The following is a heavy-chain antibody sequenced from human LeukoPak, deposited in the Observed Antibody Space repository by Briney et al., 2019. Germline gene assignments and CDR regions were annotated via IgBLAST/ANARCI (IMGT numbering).Heavy chain of an antibody. CDR2: ISSSSSYI. J-gene: IGHJ5*02. V-gene: IGHV3-21*01. Sequence: GGSLRLSCAASGFTFSSYSMNWVRQAPGKGLEWVSSISSSSSYIYYADSVKGRFTISRDNAKNSLYLQMNSLRAEDTAVYYCARGDDYGDYVNWFDPWGQGTLVTVSS. CDR3: ARGDDYGDYVNWFDP. D-gene: IGHD4-17*01. CDR1: GFTFSSYS.